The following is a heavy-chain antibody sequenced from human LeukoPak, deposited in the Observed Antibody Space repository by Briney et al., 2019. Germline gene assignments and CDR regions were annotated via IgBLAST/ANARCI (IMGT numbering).Heavy chain of an antibody. CDR1: GSTFDDYA. CDR3: VKSIYYDSSGPFDY. J-gene: IGHJ4*02. CDR2: ISWNSGSI. D-gene: IGHD3-22*01. Sequence: GGSLRLSCAASGSTFDDYAMHWVRHAPGKGLEWVSGISWNSGSIGYADSVKGRFTISRDNAKNSLYLQMNSLRPEDMALYYCVKSIYYDSSGPFDYWGQGTLVTVSS. V-gene: IGHV3-9*03.